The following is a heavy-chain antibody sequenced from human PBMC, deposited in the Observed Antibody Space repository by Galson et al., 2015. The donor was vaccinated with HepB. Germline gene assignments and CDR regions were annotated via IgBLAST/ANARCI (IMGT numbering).Heavy chain of an antibody. D-gene: IGHD2-2*01. Sequence: SVKVSCKASGYTFTSYAMHWVRQAPGQRLEWMGWINAGNGNTKYSQKFQGRVTVTRDTSASTAYMELSSLRSEDTAVYYCARTLKDCSSTSCPGGWFDPWGQGTLVTVSS. V-gene: IGHV1-3*01. CDR1: GYTFTSYA. CDR2: INAGNGNT. CDR3: ARTLKDCSSTSCPGGWFDP. J-gene: IGHJ5*02.